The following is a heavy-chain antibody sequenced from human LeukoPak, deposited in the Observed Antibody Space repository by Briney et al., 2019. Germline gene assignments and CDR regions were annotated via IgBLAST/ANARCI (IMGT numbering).Heavy chain of an antibody. D-gene: IGHD5-12*01. CDR3: ARGGGPLVATILYYFDY. J-gene: IGHJ4*02. CDR1: GFTFSSYS. Sequence: PGGSLRLSCAASGFTFSSYSMNWVRQAPGKGLEYVSAITGSGGTTYYANSVKGRFTISRDNSKNTLYLQMGSLRAEDMAVYYCARGGGPLVATILYYFDYWGQGALVTVSS. V-gene: IGHV3-64*01. CDR2: ITGSGGTT.